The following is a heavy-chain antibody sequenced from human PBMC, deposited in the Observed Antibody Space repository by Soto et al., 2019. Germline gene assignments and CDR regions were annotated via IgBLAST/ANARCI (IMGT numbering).Heavy chain of an antibody. V-gene: IGHV4-31*03. D-gene: IGHD3-22*01. CDR3: ARRVVITTTWCFDL. CDR2: IYYSGST. Sequence: QVQLQESGPGLVKPSQTLSLTCTVSGGSISSGGYYWSWIRQHPGKGLEWIGYIYYSGSTYYNPSLKSRVTISVDTSKNQFSLKLSSVTAADTAVYYCARRVVITTTWCFDLWGRGTLVTVSS. J-gene: IGHJ2*01. CDR1: GGSISSGGYY.